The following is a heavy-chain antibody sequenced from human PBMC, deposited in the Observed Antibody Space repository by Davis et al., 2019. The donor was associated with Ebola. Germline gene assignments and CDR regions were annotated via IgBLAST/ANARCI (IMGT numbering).Heavy chain of an antibody. CDR1: GGYISGYY. Sequence: SETLSLTCTVSGGYISGYYWSWIRQPPGKGLEWIGNLYHGGGTNYSPSLKSRVTISIDTSKNQFSLTLNSVTAADTAVYYCATLAGPGFWGHGTLVTVSS. CDR3: ATLAGPGF. V-gene: IGHV4-59*08. D-gene: IGHD3-10*01. CDR2: LYHGGGT. J-gene: IGHJ4*01.